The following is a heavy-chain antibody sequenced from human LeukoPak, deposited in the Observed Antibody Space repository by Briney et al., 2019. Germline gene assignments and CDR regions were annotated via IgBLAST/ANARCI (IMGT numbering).Heavy chain of an antibody. J-gene: IGHJ6*02. D-gene: IGHD3-9*01. CDR2: ISGSGGST. CDR3: AKGDFDWLLSSYYYYGMDV. Sequence: GGSLRLSCAASGFTFSSYAMSWVRQAPGKGLEWVSAISGSGGSTYYADSVKGRYTISRDNSKSTLYLQMNSLRAEDTAVYYCAKGDFDWLLSSYYYYGMDVWGQGTTVTVSS. V-gene: IGHV3-23*01. CDR1: GFTFSSYA.